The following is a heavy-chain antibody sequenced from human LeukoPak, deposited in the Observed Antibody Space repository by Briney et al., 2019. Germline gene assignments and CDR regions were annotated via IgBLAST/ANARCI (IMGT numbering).Heavy chain of an antibody. CDR2: ISGSGGST. CDR3: AKDRPPYYYGSGSYSN. CDR1: GFTFSSYA. D-gene: IGHD3-10*01. Sequence: SGGSLRLSWAASGFTFSSYAMSWVRQAPGKGLEWVSAISGSGGSTYYADSVKGRFTISRDNSKNTLYLQMNSLRAEDTAVYYCAKDRPPYYYGSGSYSNWGQGTLVTVSS. J-gene: IGHJ4*02. V-gene: IGHV3-23*01.